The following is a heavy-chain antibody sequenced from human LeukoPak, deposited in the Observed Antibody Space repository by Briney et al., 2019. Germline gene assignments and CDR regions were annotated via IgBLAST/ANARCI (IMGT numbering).Heavy chain of an antibody. Sequence: GRSLRLSCAASGFTFSSYGMHWVRQAPGKGLEGVAVIWYDGSNKYYADSVKGRFTISRDNSKNTLYLQMNSLRAEDTAVYYCARAETLWFGELLIWGQGTLVTVSS. CDR3: ARAETLWFGELLI. J-gene: IGHJ4*02. V-gene: IGHV3-33*01. CDR2: IWYDGSNK. CDR1: GFTFSSYG. D-gene: IGHD3-10*01.